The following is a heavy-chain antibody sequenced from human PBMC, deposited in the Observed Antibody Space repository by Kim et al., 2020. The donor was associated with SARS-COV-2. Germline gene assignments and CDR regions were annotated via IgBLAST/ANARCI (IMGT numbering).Heavy chain of an antibody. Sequence: KCQGRVTITADESTSTAYMELSSLRSEDTAVYYCASLSSITTGLSGAFDIWGQGTMVTVSS. J-gene: IGHJ3*02. V-gene: IGHV1-69*01. D-gene: IGHD1-20*01. CDR3: ASLSSITTGLSGAFDI.